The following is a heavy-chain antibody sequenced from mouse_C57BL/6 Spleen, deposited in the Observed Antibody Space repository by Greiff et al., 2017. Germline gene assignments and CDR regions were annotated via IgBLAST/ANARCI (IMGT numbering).Heavy chain of an antibody. J-gene: IGHJ3*01. CDR2: IYPGDGDT. CDR3: ARSYDYQFAY. D-gene: IGHD2-4*01. CDR1: GYAFSSYW. V-gene: IGHV1-80*01. Sequence: QVQLQQSGAELVKPGASVKISCKASGYAFSSYWMNWVKQRPGKGLEWIGQIYPGDGDTNYNGKFKGKATLTAAKSSSTAYMQLISLTSEDSAVYFCARSYDYQFAYWGQGTLVTVAA.